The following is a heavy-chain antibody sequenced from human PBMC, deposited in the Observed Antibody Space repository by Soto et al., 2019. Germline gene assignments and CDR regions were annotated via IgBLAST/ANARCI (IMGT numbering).Heavy chain of an antibody. Sequence: SVKVSCKASGYTFTSYGISWVRQAPGQGLEWMGWIIPKLGSANYAQNFQGRVTITADESTSTAYMELKSLRSDDAAVYYCARHRAETYYDFWSGYYFGYWGQGTLVTVSS. D-gene: IGHD3-3*01. CDR3: ARHRAETYYDFWSGYYFGY. CDR2: IIPKLGSA. J-gene: IGHJ4*02. CDR1: GYTFTSYG. V-gene: IGHV1-69*11.